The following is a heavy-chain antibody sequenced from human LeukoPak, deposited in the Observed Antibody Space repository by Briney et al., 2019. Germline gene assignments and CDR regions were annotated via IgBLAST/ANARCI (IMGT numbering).Heavy chain of an antibody. CDR3: TTHDVLTGYSPHAFDF. D-gene: IGHD3-9*01. J-gene: IGHJ3*01. Sequence: GGSLRLSCAASGFTFSYAWMSWVRQAPGKGLEWVGRIKNKIDDGTTDYGAPVKGRFTVSRDDSKNTLYLQMNSLKTEDTAVYYCTTHDVLTGYSPHAFDFWGRGTMVTVSS. CDR2: IKNKIDDGTT. V-gene: IGHV3-15*01. CDR1: GFTFSYAW.